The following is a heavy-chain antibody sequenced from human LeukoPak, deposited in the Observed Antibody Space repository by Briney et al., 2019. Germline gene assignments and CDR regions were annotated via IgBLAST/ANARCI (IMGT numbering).Heavy chain of an antibody. CDR2: INPNSGGT. Sequence: EASVKVSCKPSGYMFTGYYMHWVRQAPGQGLEWMGWINPNSGGTNYAQKFQGRVTMTRDTSISTAYMELSSLRSDDTAVYYCAGGYCSGDCFTLFDYWGQGTLVTVSS. CDR3: AGGYCSGDCFTLFDY. D-gene: IGHD2-21*02. CDR1: GYMFTGYY. J-gene: IGHJ4*02. V-gene: IGHV1-2*02.